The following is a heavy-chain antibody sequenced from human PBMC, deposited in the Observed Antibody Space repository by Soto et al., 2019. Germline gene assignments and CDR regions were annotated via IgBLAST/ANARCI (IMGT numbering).Heavy chain of an antibody. CDR3: ARYIVATKYLAY. Sequence: EVQLVESGGGLVQPGGSLRLSCAASGFTFSDHYMDWVRQAPGKGLEWIGRIKNKPKSYTTQYAASVKVRFTISRDDSINSLHLQMESLRADDTAVYYCARYIVATKYLAYWGQGTLVTVSS. J-gene: IGHJ4*02. CDR1: GFTFSDHY. V-gene: IGHV3-72*01. CDR2: IKNKPKSYTT. D-gene: IGHD5-12*01.